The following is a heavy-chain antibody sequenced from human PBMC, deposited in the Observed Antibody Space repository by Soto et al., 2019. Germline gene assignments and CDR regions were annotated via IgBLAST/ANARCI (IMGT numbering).Heavy chain of an antibody. CDR1: GGTFSSYT. CDR3: ARYYGDAFLDY. Sequence: QVQLVQSGAEVKKPWSSVKVSCKASGGTFSSYTISWVRQAPGQGLEWMGRIIPILGIANYAQKFQGRVTITADKSTGTAYMELSSLRSEDTAVYYCARYYGDAFLDYWGQGTLVTVSS. CDR2: IIPILGIA. D-gene: IGHD4-17*01. V-gene: IGHV1-69*02. J-gene: IGHJ4*02.